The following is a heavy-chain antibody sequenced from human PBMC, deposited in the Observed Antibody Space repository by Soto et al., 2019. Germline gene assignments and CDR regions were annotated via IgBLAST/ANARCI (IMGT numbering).Heavy chain of an antibody. CDR2: VSYSGRT. V-gene: IGHV4-59*03. D-gene: IGHD2-21*01. CDR3: ARLHYPGVTAIDV. J-gene: IGHJ3*01. CDR1: RGSINNXX. Sequence: ETLSLTCTASRGSINNXXXALIRQPPGKGLEWIGYVSYSGRTNYNPSLKSRVNMFVEQSKHQFSLNLTSVTAADTAVYYCARLHYPGVTAIDVWGHGTXVTVSS.